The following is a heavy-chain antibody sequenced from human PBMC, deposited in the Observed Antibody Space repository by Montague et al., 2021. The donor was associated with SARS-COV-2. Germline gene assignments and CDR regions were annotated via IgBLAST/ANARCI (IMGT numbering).Heavy chain of an antibody. J-gene: IGHJ5*02. CDR1: GGSVSTYY. V-gene: IGHV4-59*02. CDR3: ARDQGLSGWFDP. D-gene: IGHD3-3*01. CDR2: LYFSGSAT. Sequence: SETLSLTCTVSGGSVSTYYWSWLRQPPGKGLEWIGFLYFSGSATTYNPSPKSRVTIAIDTSKNQFSLNLSSVTAADTAVYFCARDQGLSGWFDPWGQGTLVAVSS.